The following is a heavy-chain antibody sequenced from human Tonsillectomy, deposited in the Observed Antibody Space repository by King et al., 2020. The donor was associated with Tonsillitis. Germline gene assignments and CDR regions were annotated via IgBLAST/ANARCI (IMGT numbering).Heavy chain of an antibody. V-gene: IGHV3-23*04. CDR1: GFTFSTYA. CDR2: ISGSGHTT. Sequence: VQLVESGGGLVQPGGSLRISCAASGFTFSTYAMTWVRQAPGKGLEWVSAISGSGHTTYHADSVKGRFTISRDNSKNTLYLQLNSLRSEDTAIYYCAKDGSSFDYYFYMDVWGKGTTVTVSS. CDR3: AKDGSSFDYYFYMDV. D-gene: IGHD2-15*01. J-gene: IGHJ6*03.